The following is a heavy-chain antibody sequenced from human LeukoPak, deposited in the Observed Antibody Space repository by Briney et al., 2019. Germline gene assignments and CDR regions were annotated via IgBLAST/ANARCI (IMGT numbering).Heavy chain of an antibody. V-gene: IGHV3-33*01. J-gene: IGHJ6*02. Sequence: GGSLRRSCAASGFTFSSYGMHWVRQAPGKGLEWVAVIWYDGSNKYYADSVKGRFTISRDNSKNTPYLQMNSLRAEDTAVYYCARGIKSGPPWYYGMDVWGQGTTVTVSS. CDR3: ARGIKSGPPWYYGMDV. CDR2: IWYDGSNK. CDR1: GFTFSSYG. D-gene: IGHD3-10*01.